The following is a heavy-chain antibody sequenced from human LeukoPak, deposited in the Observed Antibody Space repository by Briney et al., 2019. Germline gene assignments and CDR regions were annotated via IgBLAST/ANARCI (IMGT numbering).Heavy chain of an antibody. CDR3: ARALATVTTFLY. V-gene: IGHV1-18*01. Sequence: GASVKVSCKASGYTFTSYGISWGRQGPGQGVEWMGWISAYNGNTNYAQKLQGRVTMTTDTSTSTAYMELRSLRSDDTAVYYCARALATVTTFLYWGQGTLVTVSS. D-gene: IGHD4-17*01. J-gene: IGHJ4*02. CDR1: GYTFTSYG. CDR2: ISAYNGNT.